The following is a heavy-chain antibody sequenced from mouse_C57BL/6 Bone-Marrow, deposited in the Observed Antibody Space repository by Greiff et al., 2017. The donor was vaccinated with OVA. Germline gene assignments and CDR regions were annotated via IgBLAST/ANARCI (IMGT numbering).Heavy chain of an antibody. V-gene: IGHV5-16*01. CDR3: ARDLWYFDV. J-gene: IGHJ1*03. Sequence: EVNLVESEGGLVQPGSSMKLSCTASGFTFSDYYMAWVCQVPEKGLEWVANINYDGSSTYYLDSLKSRFIISRDNAKNILYLQMSSLKSEDTATYYCARDLWYFDVWGTGTTVTVSS. CDR1: GFTFSDYY. CDR2: INYDGSST.